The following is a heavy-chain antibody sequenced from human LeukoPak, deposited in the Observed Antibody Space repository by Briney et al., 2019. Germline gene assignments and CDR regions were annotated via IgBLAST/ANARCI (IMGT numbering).Heavy chain of an antibody. CDR2: ISSSSSYI. J-gene: IGHJ4*02. D-gene: IGHD2-2*01. CDR1: AFTFSSFS. V-gene: IGHV3-21*01. CDR3: ARDWRGDIVVVPAATS. Sequence: GGSLRLSCAASAFTFSSFSMNWVRQAPGKGLEWVSSISSSSSYIYYADSVKGRFTISRDNAKNSLYLQMNSLRAEDTAVYYCARDWRGDIVVVPAATSWGQGTLVTVSS.